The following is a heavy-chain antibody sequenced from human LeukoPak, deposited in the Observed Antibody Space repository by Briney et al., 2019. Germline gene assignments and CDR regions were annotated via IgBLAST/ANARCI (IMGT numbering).Heavy chain of an antibody. V-gene: IGHV4-59*12. Sequence: KSSETLSLTCTVSGGSISNYYWSWIRQPPGKGLEWIGYVFYSGSTNYNPSLRSRVTISVDTSKNQFSLKLSSVTAADTAVYYCASTTSDYGVDYWGQGTLVTVSS. CDR2: VFYSGST. D-gene: IGHD4-17*01. CDR3: ASTTSDYGVDY. CDR1: GGSISNYY. J-gene: IGHJ4*02.